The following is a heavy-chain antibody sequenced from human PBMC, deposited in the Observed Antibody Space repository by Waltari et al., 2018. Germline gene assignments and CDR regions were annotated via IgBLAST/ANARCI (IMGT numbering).Heavy chain of an antibody. J-gene: IGHJ5*02. CDR1: GFTFSSYE. V-gene: IGHV3-48*03. CDR3: ARGEDYYDSSGYRRVNNWFDP. D-gene: IGHD3-22*01. CDR2: ISSSGSTI. Sequence: EVQLVESGGGLVQPGGSLRLSCAASGFTFSSYEMNWVRQAPGKGLEWVSYISSSGSTIDYADSVKGRFTISRDNAKNSLYLQMNSLRAEDTAVYYCARGEDYYDSSGYRRVNNWFDPWGQGTLVTVSS.